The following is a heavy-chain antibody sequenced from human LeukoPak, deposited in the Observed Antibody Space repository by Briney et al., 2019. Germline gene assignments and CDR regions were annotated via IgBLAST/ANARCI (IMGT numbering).Heavy chain of an antibody. CDR2: IRDSGDT. Sequence: SETLSLTCTFSGGSISRFYWSWIRQPPGKGLEWIGYIRDSGDTIYHPSLKSRVTMSLDTSKKMFSLNLNSVTAADTAVYYCARVSGWTYSYGYVDSWGQGTLVTVSS. CDR3: ARVSGWTYSYGYVDS. D-gene: IGHD5-18*01. CDR1: GGSISRFY. V-gene: IGHV4-59*01. J-gene: IGHJ4*02.